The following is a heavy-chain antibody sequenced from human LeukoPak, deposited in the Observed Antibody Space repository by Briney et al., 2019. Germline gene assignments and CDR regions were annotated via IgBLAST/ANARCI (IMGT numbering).Heavy chain of an antibody. CDR1: GFTFSNYW. CDR3: ARLRYSYAHYYHMDV. D-gene: IGHD5-18*01. CDR2: IKEDGSEQ. J-gene: IGHJ6*03. V-gene: IGHV3-7*01. Sequence: GGSLRLSCEGSGFTFSNYWMSWVRQAPGKGLEWVANIKEDGSEQKYVDSVKGRFIISRDNAKNSLCLQMNSLRAEDTAVYYCARLRYSYAHYYHMDVWGKGTTVTVSS.